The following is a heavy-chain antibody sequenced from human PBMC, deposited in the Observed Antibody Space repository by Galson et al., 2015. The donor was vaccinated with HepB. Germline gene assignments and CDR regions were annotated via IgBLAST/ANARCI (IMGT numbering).Heavy chain of an antibody. V-gene: IGHV3-72*01. D-gene: IGHD6-19*01. CDR1: GFTFSDHY. J-gene: IGHJ6*02. Sequence: SLRLSCAASGFTFSDHYMDWVRQAPGTGLEWVGRRSDKADSYTPEYAASVQGRFTISRDDSENSLFLQMNSLKDEDTAVYYCARYSSRGGGLDVWGQGTTVTVSS. CDR2: RSDKADSYTP. CDR3: ARYSSRGGGLDV.